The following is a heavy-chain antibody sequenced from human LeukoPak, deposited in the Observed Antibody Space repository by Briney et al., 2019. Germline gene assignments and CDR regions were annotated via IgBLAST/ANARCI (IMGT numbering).Heavy chain of an antibody. CDR1: GFTFDDYA. D-gene: IGHD3-22*01. CDR3: AKGRNLNYYDSSGYYQRGAFQC. CDR2: ISWNSGSI. J-gene: IGHJ4*02. Sequence: PGRSLRLSCAASGFTFDDYAMHWVRQAPGKGLEWVSGISWNSGSIGYADSVKGRFTISRDNAKNSLYLQMNSLRAEDTALYYCAKGRNLNYYDSSGYYQRGAFQCWGQGTLVTVSS. V-gene: IGHV3-9*01.